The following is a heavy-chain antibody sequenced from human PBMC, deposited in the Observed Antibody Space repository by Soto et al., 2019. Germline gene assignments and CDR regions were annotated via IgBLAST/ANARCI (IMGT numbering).Heavy chain of an antibody. D-gene: IGHD3-10*01. CDR1: GGSISSYY. CDR2: IYYSGST. CDR3: ARHARYYGSGSYGFGFDP. Sequence: PSETLSLTCTVSGGSISSYYCSWIRQPPGKGPEWIGYIYYSGSTNYNPSLKSRVTISVDTSKNQFSLKLSSVTAADTAVYYCARHARYYGSGSYGFGFDPWGQGTLVTVSS. V-gene: IGHV4-59*08. J-gene: IGHJ5*02.